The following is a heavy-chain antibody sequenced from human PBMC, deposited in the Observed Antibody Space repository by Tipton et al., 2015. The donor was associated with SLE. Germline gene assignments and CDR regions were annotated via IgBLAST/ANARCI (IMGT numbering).Heavy chain of an antibody. CDR1: GGSISSGSYY. V-gene: IGHV4-61*02. CDR3: ARPNEFWSVQGAFDI. J-gene: IGHJ3*02. CDR2: IYTSGST. D-gene: IGHD3-3*01. Sequence: TLSLTCTVSGGSISSGSYYWSWIRQPAGKGLEWIGRIYTSGSTNYNPSLKSRVTISVDTSKNQFSLKLSSVTAADTAVYYCARPNEFWSVQGAFDIWGQGTMVTVSS.